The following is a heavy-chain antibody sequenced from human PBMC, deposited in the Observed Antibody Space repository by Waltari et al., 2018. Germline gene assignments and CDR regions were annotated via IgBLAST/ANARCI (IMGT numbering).Heavy chain of an antibody. CDR1: GGSMTSEYSY. D-gene: IGHD2-2*01. CDR2: IANSGTP. J-gene: IGHJ6*02. CDR3: AKGGGGTRDGMDV. Sequence: QVQLQQSGPGLVKPSQTLTLICTVSGGSMTSEYSYWSWIRQHPGKGLEGIGFIANSGTPYANPSLKSVVEMSIDTSKNQFSLKWNAVTAADTAVYYCAKGGGGTRDGMDVWGQGTTVTVSS. V-gene: IGHV4-31*01.